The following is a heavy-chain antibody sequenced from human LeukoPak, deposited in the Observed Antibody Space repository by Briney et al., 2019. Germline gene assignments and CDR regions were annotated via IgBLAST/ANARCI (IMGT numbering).Heavy chain of an antibody. V-gene: IGHV1-2*02. CDR3: AIVITGTPFDP. J-gene: IGHJ5*02. D-gene: IGHD1-20*01. CDR1: GYTFTDYY. CDR2: ISPKSGGT. Sequence: ASVKVSCKASGYTFTDYYIHWVRQAPGQGLEWMGWISPKSGGTNYGQKFQGRVTMSRDTSISTAYMELNRLRSDDTAMYYCAIVITGTPFDPWGQGTLVTVSS.